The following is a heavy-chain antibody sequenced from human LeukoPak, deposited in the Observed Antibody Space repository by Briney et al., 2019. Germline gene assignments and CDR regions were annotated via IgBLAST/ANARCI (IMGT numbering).Heavy chain of an antibody. CDR2: IYSGGST. V-gene: IGHV3-66*02. CDR1: GFTVSSNY. J-gene: IGHJ5*02. D-gene: IGHD4-11*01. Sequence: GGSLRLSCAASGFTVSSNYMSWVRQAPGKGLEWVSVIYSGGSTYYADSVKGRFTISRDNSKNTLYLQMNSLGAEDTAVYYCARDGPMTTVTTSWFDPWGQGTLVTVSS. CDR3: ARDGPMTTVTTSWFDP.